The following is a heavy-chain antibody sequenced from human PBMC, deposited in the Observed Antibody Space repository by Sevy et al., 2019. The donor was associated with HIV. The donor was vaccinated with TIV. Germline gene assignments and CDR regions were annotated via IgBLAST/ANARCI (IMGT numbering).Heavy chain of an antibody. CDR1: GFTFSSYA. D-gene: IGHD5-12*01. V-gene: IGHV3-23*01. CDR3: SPGIGYSRYEIAY. J-gene: IGHJ4*02. CDR2: ISGSGIST. Sequence: GGSLRLSCAASGFTFSSYAMSWVRQAPGKGLEWVSAISGSGISTYYADSVKGRFTISRDNSKNTLYLQMNNLRAEDTAVFYCSPGIGYSRYEIAYRGKGTLVNVSS.